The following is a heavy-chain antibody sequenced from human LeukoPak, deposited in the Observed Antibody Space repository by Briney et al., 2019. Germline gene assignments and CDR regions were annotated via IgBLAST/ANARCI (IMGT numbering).Heavy chain of an antibody. CDR1: GFTFSSYW. CDR2: INTDGSST. J-gene: IGHJ4*02. CDR3: ARGTYAYYYDSSDYYRYFDY. Sequence: GGSLRLSCAASGFTFSSYWMHWVRQAPGKGLAWVSRINTDGSSTSYADSVKGRFTISRDNAKNTLYLQMNSLRAEDTAVYYCARGTYAYYYDSSDYYRYFDYWGQGTLVTVSS. D-gene: IGHD3-22*01. V-gene: IGHV3-74*01.